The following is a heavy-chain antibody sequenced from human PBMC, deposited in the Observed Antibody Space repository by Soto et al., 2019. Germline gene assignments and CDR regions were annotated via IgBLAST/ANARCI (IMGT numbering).Heavy chain of an antibody. CDR1: GFTFSSYS. CDR2: ISSSSGNI. V-gene: IGHV3-21*04. J-gene: IGHJ6*02. Sequence: GSLRLSCAASGFTFSSYSMNWVRQAPGKGLEWVSTISSSSGNIYYADSVKGRFTISRDNAKNSLYLQMNSLRAEDTAVYYCARDPAEYYYGMDVWGQGTTVTVSS. CDR3: ARDPAEYYYGMDV.